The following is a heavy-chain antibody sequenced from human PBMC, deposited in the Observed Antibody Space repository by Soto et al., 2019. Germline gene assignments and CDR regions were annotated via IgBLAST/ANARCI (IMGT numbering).Heavy chain of an antibody. CDR2: MSYDGSDK. Sequence: SGGSLRLSCAASGFTFGNCGMHWVRQAPGKGLEGVSFMSYDGSDKYYEDSVKVRFTISRDDSKKTLYLQMNSLRADETAVYYCAKDRGRLEHNWFDXWGQGTLVTVSX. J-gene: IGHJ5*02. CDR3: AKDRGRLEHNWFDX. CDR1: GFTFGNCG. V-gene: IGHV3-30*18. D-gene: IGHD3-10*01.